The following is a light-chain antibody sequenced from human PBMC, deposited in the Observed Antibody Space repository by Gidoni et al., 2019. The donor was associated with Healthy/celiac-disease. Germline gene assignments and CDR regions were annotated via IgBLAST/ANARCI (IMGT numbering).Light chain of an antibody. V-gene: IGKV3-20*01. CDR3: QQYGSSPLVT. CDR1: QSVSSSY. Sequence: EIVLTQSPGTLSLSPGERATLSCRASQSVSSSYLAWYQQKPGQAPRLFIYGASSRATGIPDRFSGSGSGTDFTLTISRLEPEDFAVYYCQQYGSSPLVTFGPGTKVDIK. J-gene: IGKJ3*01. CDR2: GAS.